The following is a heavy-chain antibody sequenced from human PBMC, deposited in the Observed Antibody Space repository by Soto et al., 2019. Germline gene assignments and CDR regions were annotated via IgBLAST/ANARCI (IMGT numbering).Heavy chain of an antibody. Sequence: EVQLVESGGNLVQPGGSLRLSCAASGFTFSNYNFHWVRQAPGKGLEWISIIHSGGSATHYADSLKGRFTISRDNAKNSLYLQMNSLRAEDTAVYYCARDSMWSFDLWGRGTLVTVSS. D-gene: IGHD2-2*01. J-gene: IGHJ2*01. CDR2: IHSGGSAT. V-gene: IGHV3-48*01. CDR3: ARDSMWSFDL. CDR1: GFTFSNYN.